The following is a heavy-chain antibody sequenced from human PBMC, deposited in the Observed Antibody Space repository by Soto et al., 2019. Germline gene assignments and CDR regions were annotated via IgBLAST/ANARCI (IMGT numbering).Heavy chain of an antibody. CDR3: AREIPTTVTSFAFDM. J-gene: IGHJ3*02. CDR2: ISGYNGNT. Sequence: QAQLVQSGGEVKKPGASVKVSCKASGYTFTSYGVTWVRQAPGQGLEWMGRISGYNGNTNYAQKFQGRVTMTTDTSTNTGYMELRSLRSDDTAVYYCAREIPTTVTSFAFDMWGQGTMVTVSS. V-gene: IGHV1-18*01. CDR1: GYTFTSYG. D-gene: IGHD4-17*01.